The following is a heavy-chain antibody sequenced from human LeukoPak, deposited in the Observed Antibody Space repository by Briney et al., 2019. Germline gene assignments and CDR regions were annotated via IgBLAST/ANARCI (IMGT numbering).Heavy chain of an antibody. Sequence: SVKVSCKVFAYTLSSNGISWVRQAPGQGLEWMGWISAYDGHTNYAQKLQGRVTMTTDTATRTVYMELRSLKSDDTAVYYCARHQGELRFFYYGMDVWGQGTTVTVAS. CDR1: AYTLSSNG. V-gene: IGHV1-18*01. D-gene: IGHD1-26*01. CDR3: ARHQGELRFFYYGMDV. CDR2: ISAYDGHT. J-gene: IGHJ6*02.